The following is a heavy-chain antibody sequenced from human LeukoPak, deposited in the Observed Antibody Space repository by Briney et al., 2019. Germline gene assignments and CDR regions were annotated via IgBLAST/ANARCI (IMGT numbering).Heavy chain of an antibody. D-gene: IGHD6-19*01. CDR3: ARFRAVAALDY. V-gene: IGHV3-7*01. J-gene: IGHJ4*02. CDR2: IKQDGSEK. CDR1: GFTFDDYA. Sequence: GGSLRLSCAASGFTFDDYAMHWVRQAPGKGLEWVANIKQDGSEKYYVDSVKGRFTISRDNAKNSLYLQMNSLRAEDTAVYYCARFRAVAALDYWGQGTLVTVSS.